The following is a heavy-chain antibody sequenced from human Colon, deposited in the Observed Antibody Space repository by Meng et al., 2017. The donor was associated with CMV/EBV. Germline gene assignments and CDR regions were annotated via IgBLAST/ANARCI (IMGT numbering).Heavy chain of an antibody. J-gene: IGHJ4*02. Sequence: SETLSLTCTVSDGSVSSGTHYWSWIRQPPGKGLEWIGYIYYTGSTKYNPSLKSRVTISVDTSKNQFSLKVSSVTAADTAVYYCARDIFRGVAADYWGQGTLVTVSS. V-gene: IGHV4-61*01. CDR3: ARDIFRGVAADY. CDR1: DGSVSSGTHY. D-gene: IGHD6-19*01. CDR2: IYYTGST.